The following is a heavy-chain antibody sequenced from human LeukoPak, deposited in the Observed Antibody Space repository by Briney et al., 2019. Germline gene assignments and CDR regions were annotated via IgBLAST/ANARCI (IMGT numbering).Heavy chain of an antibody. D-gene: IGHD4-17*01. CDR1: GYTFTSYG. CDR2: ISAYNGNT. CDR3: ARSPSDYGDYPS. Sequence: ASVKVSCKASGYTFTSYGISWVRQAPGQGLEWVGWISAYNGNTNYAQKLQGRVTMTTDTSTSTAYMELRSLRSDDTAVYYCARSPSDYGDYPSWGQGTLVTVSS. V-gene: IGHV1-18*01. J-gene: IGHJ5*02.